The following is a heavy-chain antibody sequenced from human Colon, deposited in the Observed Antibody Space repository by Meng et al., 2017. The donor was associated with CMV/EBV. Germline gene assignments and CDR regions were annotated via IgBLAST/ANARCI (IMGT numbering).Heavy chain of an antibody. Sequence: GSLRLSCTVSGVSISSSYWSWIRQSPGKGLEWIASMYYRGTSNYNPSLKCRVTISADTSKNQFSLKLNSVTAADTDVYYCARVGGHGHNLILYYFDYWGQGTMVTVSS. J-gene: IGHJ4*02. D-gene: IGHD5-24*01. CDR3: ARVGGHGHNLILYYFDY. CDR1: GVSISSSY. V-gene: IGHV4-59*01. CDR2: MYYRGTS.